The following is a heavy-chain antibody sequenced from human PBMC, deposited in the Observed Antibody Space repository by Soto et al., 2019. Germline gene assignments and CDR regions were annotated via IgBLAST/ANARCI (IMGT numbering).Heavy chain of an antibody. V-gene: IGHV4-39*01. J-gene: IGHJ6*02. CDR2: IYYSGST. D-gene: IGHD5-18*01. Sequence: SETLSLTCTVSGGSISSSSYYWGWIRQPPGKGLEWIGSIYYSGSTYYNPSLKSRVTISVDTSKNQFSLKLSSVTAADTAVYYCARRLDTAMVRYYYYGMDVWGQGTTVTVSS. CDR3: ARRLDTAMVRYYYYGMDV. CDR1: GGSISSSSYY.